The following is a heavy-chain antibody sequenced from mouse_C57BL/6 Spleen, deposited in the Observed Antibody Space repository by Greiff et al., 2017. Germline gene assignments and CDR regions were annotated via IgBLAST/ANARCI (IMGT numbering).Heavy chain of an antibody. CDR1: GYTFTDYY. J-gene: IGHJ2*01. V-gene: IGHV1-19*01. D-gene: IGHD2-3*01. CDR3: ARETDGYCYYFDY. Sequence: DVQLQESGPVLVKPGASVKMSCKASGYTFTDYYMNWVKQSHGKSLEWIGVINPYNGGTSYNQKFKGKATLTVDKSSSTAYMELNSLTSEDSAVYYCARETDGYCYYFDYWGQGTTLTVSS. CDR2: INPYNGGT.